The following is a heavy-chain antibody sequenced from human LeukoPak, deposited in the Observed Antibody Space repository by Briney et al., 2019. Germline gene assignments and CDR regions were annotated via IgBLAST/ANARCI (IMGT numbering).Heavy chain of an antibody. D-gene: IGHD6-19*01. CDR3: ARHGSGWYRQAVDY. J-gene: IGHJ4*02. Sequence: SETLSLTCTVSGGSISSYYWSWIRQPPRKGLEWIGYISYSGNTNYNPSLKSRVIISLDTSKNQFSLKLSSVTATDTAMYYCARHGSGWYRQAVDYWGQGTLVTVSS. CDR1: GGSISSYY. V-gene: IGHV4-59*08. CDR2: ISYSGNT.